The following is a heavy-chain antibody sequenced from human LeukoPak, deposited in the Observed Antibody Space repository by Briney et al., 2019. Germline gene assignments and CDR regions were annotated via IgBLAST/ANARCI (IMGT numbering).Heavy chain of an antibody. CDR1: GFTFSSYG. D-gene: IGHD5-12*01. J-gene: IGHJ4*02. V-gene: IGHV3-30*18. CDR2: ISYDGSNK. Sequence: GGSLRLSCAASGFTFSSYGMHGVRQAPGKGLEWVAVISYDGSNKYYADSVKGRFTISRDNSKNTLYLQMNSLRAEDTAVYYCANGYSADYWGQGTLVTVSS. CDR3: ANGYSADY.